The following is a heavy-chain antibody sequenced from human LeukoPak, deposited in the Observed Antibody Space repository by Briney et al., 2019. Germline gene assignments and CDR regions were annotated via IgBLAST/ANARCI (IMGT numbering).Heavy chain of an antibody. Sequence: GGSLRLSCAASGFTFDDYGMSWIRQGPGKGVGGVSGINWNGGRIVYADSVKGRFTISRDNAKNSLYLQINSLRAEDTAVYYCARGLAYYFDYWGQGTLVTVSS. J-gene: IGHJ4*02. D-gene: IGHD2-21*01. CDR3: ARGLAYYFDY. CDR1: GFTFDDYG. V-gene: IGHV3-20*04. CDR2: INWNGGRI.